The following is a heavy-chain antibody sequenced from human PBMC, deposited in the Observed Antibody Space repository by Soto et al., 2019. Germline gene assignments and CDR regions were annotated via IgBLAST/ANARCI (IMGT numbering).Heavy chain of an antibody. J-gene: IGHJ3*02. CDR3: ARARLGPPRPPSAAFDI. CDR2: IIPIFGTE. V-gene: IGHV1-69*05. CDR1: GYGFPSYG. D-gene: IGHD6-6*01. Sequence: SVKGSCKAAGYGFPSYGGAWGRQVPGRGLEWMGGIIPIFGTENYAQKFHGLVTTTTDQSPSTAYMELSSLRSEDTAVYYRARARLGPPRPPSAAFDISGQAPMLTVS.